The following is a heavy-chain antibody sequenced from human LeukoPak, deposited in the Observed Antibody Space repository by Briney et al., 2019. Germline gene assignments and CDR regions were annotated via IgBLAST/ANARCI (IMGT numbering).Heavy chain of an antibody. CDR2: ISSSGSTI. J-gene: IGHJ4*02. CDR1: GFTFSSYE. V-gene: IGHV3-48*03. Sequence: GGSLRLSCAASGFTFSSYEMNWVRQAPGKGPEWGSYISSSGSTIYYADSVKGRFTISRDNAKNSLYLQMNSLRAEDTAVYYCAREGASGYYSHFDYWGQGTLDTVSS. CDR3: AREGASGYYSHFDY. D-gene: IGHD3-22*01.